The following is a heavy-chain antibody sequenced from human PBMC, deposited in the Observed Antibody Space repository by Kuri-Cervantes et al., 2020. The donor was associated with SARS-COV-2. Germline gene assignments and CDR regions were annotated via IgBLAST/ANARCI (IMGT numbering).Heavy chain of an antibody. Sequence: ESLKISCTVSGGSISSYYWSWIRQPAGKGLEWIGRIYTSGSTNYNSSLKSRVTISVDTSKNQFSLKLSSVTAADTAVYYCASGSAPAAIYYYYYMDVWGKGTTVTVSS. J-gene: IGHJ6*03. V-gene: IGHV4-4*07. CDR1: GGSISSYY. CDR2: IYTSGST. D-gene: IGHD2-2*01. CDR3: ASGSAPAAIYYYYYMDV.